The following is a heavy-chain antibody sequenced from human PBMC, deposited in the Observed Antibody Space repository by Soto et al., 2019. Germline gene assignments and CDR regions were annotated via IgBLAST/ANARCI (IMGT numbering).Heavy chain of an antibody. Sequence: GGCLRVSWAASGFTFSSYSMNWVRQAPGKGLEWVSSISSSSSYIYYADSVKGRFTISRDNAKNSLYLQMNSLRAEDTAVYYCARDPPWAAAAYYYGMDVWGQGTTVTVSS. CDR1: GFTFSSYS. V-gene: IGHV3-21*01. J-gene: IGHJ6*02. CDR3: ARDPPWAAAAYYYGMDV. CDR2: ISSSSSYI. D-gene: IGHD6-13*01.